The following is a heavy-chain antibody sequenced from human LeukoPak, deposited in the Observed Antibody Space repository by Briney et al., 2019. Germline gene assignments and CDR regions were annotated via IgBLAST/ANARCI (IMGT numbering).Heavy chain of an antibody. V-gene: IGHV3-21*01. J-gene: IGHJ6*03. D-gene: IGHD3-3*01. CDR3: ARVEDFRSGYVGYYYYMDV. CDR1: GLTFSSYS. Sequence: NPGGSLRLSCAASGLTFSSYSMNWVRQAPGKGLEWVSSISSSSSYIYYADSVKGRFTISRDNAKNSLYLQMNSLRAEDTAVYYCARVEDFRSGYVGYYYYMDVWGKGTTVTVSS. CDR2: ISSSSSYI.